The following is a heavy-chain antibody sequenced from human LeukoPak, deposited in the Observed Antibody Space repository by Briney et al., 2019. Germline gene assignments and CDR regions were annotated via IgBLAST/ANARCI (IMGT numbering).Heavy chain of an antibody. CDR3: VRGGTYWTVS. V-gene: IGHV3-7*01. J-gene: IGHJ5*01. CDR2: IRPDGSEK. Sequence: GGSLRLSCAASGFVFSASYMSWVRKAPGKGLEWVATIRPDGSEKYHVDSVSGRFTISRDNTNDSLFLQMNSLRVDDTAVYYCVRGGTYWTVSWGQGTLVNVS. CDR1: GFVFSASY.